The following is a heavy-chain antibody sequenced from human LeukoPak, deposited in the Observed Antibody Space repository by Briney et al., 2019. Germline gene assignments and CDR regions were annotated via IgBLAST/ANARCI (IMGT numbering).Heavy chain of an antibody. CDR2: IYYSGST. V-gene: IGHV4-59*08. CDR3: ARHMGLGYTYFYPYFDY. CDR1: GGSISSYY. Sequence: SETLSLTCTVSGGSISSYYWSWIRQPPGKGLEWIGYIYYSGSTNYNPSLKSRVTISVDTSKNQLSLKLSSVTAADTAVYYCARHMGLGYTYFYPYFDYWGQGTLVTVSS. J-gene: IGHJ4*01. D-gene: IGHD1-1*01.